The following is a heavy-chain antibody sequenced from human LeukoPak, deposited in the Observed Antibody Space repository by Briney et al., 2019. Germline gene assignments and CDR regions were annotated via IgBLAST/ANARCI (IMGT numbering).Heavy chain of an antibody. V-gene: IGHV3-13*01. D-gene: IGHD6-13*01. CDR2: IGTVADT. J-gene: IGHJ4*02. CDR3: ARDDSSSWYGPEDY. CDR1: GFTFSSYD. Sequence: PGGSLRLSCAGSGFTFSSYDMHWVRQVTGKGLEWVSAIGTVADTYYPDSVKGRFTISRDNAKNSLYLQMNSLRAEDTAVYYCARDDSSSWYGPEDYWGQGTLVTVSS.